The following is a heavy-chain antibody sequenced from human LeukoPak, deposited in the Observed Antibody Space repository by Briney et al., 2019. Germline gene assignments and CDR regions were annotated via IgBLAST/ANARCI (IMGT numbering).Heavy chain of an antibody. Sequence: SETLSLTCTVSGGSISSYYWSWIRQPAGKGLEWIGRIHTSGSTNYNPSLKSRVTMSVDTSKNQFSLKLSSVTAADTAVYYCARFASSSSLQDWFDPWGQGTLVTVSS. J-gene: IGHJ5*02. CDR1: GGSISSYY. D-gene: IGHD6-6*01. CDR2: IHTSGST. V-gene: IGHV4-4*07. CDR3: ARFASSSSLQDWFDP.